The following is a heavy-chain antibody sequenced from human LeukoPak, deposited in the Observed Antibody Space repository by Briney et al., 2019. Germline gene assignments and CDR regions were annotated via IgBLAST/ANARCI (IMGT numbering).Heavy chain of an antibody. CDR1: GGSISSSSYY. CDR3: ARGSGWLRLEDY. CDR2: VYYSGST. J-gene: IGHJ4*02. V-gene: IGHV4-39*01. D-gene: IGHD5-12*01. Sequence: PSETLSLTCTVSGGSISSSSYYWGWIRQPPGKGLEWIGSVYYSGSTYYNPSLKSRLTISVDTSKNQFSLKLSSVTAADTAVYYCARGSGWLRLEDYWGQGTLVTVSS.